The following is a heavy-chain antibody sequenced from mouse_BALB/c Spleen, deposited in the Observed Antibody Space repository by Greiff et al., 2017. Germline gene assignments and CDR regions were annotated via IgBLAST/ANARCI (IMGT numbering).Heavy chain of an antibody. CDR3: TRGGYYGYVDY. V-gene: IGHV1-5*01. CDR2: IYPGNSDT. Sequence: EVQLQQSGTVLARPGASVKMSCKASGYSFTSYWMHWVKQRPGQGLEWIGAIYPGNSDTSYNQKFKGKAKLSAVTSASTAYMELSSLTNEDSAVYDCTRGGYYGYVDYWGQGTTLTVSS. D-gene: IGHD1-1*01. CDR1: GYSFTSYW. J-gene: IGHJ2*01.